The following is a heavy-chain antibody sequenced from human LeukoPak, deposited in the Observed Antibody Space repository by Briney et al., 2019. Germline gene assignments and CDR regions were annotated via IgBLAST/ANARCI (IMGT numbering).Heavy chain of an antibody. CDR1: GFTFRNHG. V-gene: IGHV3-74*03. D-gene: IGHD6-6*01. CDR3: ARDQRVTGRPDIDY. J-gene: IGHJ4*02. Sequence: GGSLRLSCAASGFTFRNHGMHWVRQTPGKGLVWVSRISSDGSSTTYADSVKGRFTISRDNAKNTLYLQMNNLRAEDTAMYYCARDQRVTGRPDIDYWGQGTLVIVSS. CDR2: ISSDGSST.